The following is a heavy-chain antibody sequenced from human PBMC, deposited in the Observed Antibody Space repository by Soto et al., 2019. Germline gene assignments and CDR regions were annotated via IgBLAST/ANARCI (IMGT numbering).Heavy chain of an antibody. J-gene: IGHJ4*02. CDR1: GDTFSFYT. D-gene: IGHD3-10*01. V-gene: IGHV1-69*02. CDR3: ATSYGSGYRAFDY. Sequence: QVQLVQSGAEVKKPGSSVKVSCKASGDTFSFYTINWVRQAPGLGLEWMGRVNPILSMSNYAQKFQGRVTMTADKSTSTAYMELRSLGSEDTAFYYCATSYGSGYRAFDYWGKGDLVTVSS. CDR2: VNPILSMS.